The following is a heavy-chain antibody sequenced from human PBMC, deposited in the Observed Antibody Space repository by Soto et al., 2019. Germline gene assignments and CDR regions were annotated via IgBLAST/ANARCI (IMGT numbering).Heavy chain of an antibody. CDR1: GFSLNDYY. CDR3: ARPGEMHTLRDAFDI. Sequence: QVQLVESGGGLVKPGGSLRLSCVVSGFSLNDYYMTWIRQAPGKGPECISYISSSSNYTKYADSVKGRFTISRDNAKNSLYLQMNNLRAEDTAVYYCARPGEMHTLRDAFDIWGQGTMVTVSS. CDR2: ISSSSNYT. V-gene: IGHV3-11*06. D-gene: IGHD3-16*01. J-gene: IGHJ3*02.